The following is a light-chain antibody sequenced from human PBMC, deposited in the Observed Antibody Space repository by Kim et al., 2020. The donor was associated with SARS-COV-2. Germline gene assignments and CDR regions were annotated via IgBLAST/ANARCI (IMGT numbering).Light chain of an antibody. CDR3: QAWDSSTADVV. J-gene: IGLJ2*01. V-gene: IGLV3-1*01. CDR1: KLGDKY. Sequence: SPGQTASITCSGDKLGDKYACWYQQKPSQSPVLVIYQDSKRPSGIPERVSVSNSGNTATLTIGGTQAMDEADCYCQAWDSSTADVVFGGGTQLTVL. CDR2: QDS.